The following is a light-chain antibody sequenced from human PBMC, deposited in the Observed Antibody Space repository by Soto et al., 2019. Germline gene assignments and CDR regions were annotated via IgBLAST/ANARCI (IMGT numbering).Light chain of an antibody. V-gene: IGKV3-11*01. J-gene: IGKJ5*01. CDR2: DAS. CDR3: QQRSNWPIT. CDR1: QNISSY. Sequence: IVLSQSPATLSLSQGKRATLSCRASQNISSYLAWYQQKPGQAPRLLIYDASNRATGIPARFSGSGSGTDFTLTISSLEPEDFAVYYCQQRSNWPITFGQGTRLEIK.